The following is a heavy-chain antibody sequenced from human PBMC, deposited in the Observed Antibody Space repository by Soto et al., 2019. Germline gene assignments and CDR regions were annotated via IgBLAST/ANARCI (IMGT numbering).Heavy chain of an antibody. J-gene: IGHJ6*02. CDR1: GYTFTSYG. V-gene: IGHV1-18*01. D-gene: IGHD3-10*01. CDR2: ISAYNGNT. Sequence: QVQLVQSGAELKKPGASVKFSCKASGYTFTSYGISWVRQAPGQGLEWMGWISAYNGNTNYAQKLQGRVTMTTETSTSTVYMELRSLRSDDTAVYYCARAYGSGSFYGMDVWGQGTMVTVSS. CDR3: ARAYGSGSFYGMDV.